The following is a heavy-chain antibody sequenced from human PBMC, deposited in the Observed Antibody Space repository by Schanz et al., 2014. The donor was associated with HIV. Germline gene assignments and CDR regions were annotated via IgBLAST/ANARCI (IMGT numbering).Heavy chain of an antibody. CDR3: AKTSITLGMDV. CDR1: GFTFSSYS. J-gene: IGHJ6*02. D-gene: IGHD1-20*01. Sequence: EVQLVESGGGLVKPGGSLRLSCAASGFTFSSYSMNWVRQAPGKGLQWVSSISSGSSYIYYADSVKGRFTISRDNAKNSLHLQMNSLRAEDTAIYYCAKTSITLGMDVWGQGTTVTVSS. CDR2: ISSGSSYI. V-gene: IGHV3-21*04.